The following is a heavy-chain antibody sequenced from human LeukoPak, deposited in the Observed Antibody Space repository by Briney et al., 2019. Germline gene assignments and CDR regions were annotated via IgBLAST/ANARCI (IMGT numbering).Heavy chain of an antibody. V-gene: IGHV3-48*01. D-gene: IGHD3-3*01. CDR3: ALITYYDFWSGPPHRDAFDI. CDR2: ISSSSSTI. J-gene: IGHJ3*02. Sequence: GWSLRLSCAASGFTFSSYSMNWVRQAPAAGLEWVSYISSSSSTIYYADSVDGRFTISRDNAKNSLYLQMNSLRAEGTAVYYCALITYYDFWSGPPHRDAFDIWGQGTMVTVSS. CDR1: GFTFSSYS.